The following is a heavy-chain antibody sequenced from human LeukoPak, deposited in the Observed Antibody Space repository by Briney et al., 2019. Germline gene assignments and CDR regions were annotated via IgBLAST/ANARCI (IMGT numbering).Heavy chain of an antibody. Sequence: GGSLRLSCAASGFTFDDYGMSWVRQAPGKGLEWVSGINWNGGSTGYADSVKGRFTISRDNAKNSLYLQMNSLRAEDTALYHCARWVYCSSTSCYEGWGAAADYYYYGMDVWGQGTTVTVSS. J-gene: IGHJ6*02. CDR3: ARWVYCSSTSCYEGWGAAADYYYYGMDV. V-gene: IGHV3-20*01. D-gene: IGHD2-2*01. CDR1: GFTFDDYG. CDR2: INWNGGST.